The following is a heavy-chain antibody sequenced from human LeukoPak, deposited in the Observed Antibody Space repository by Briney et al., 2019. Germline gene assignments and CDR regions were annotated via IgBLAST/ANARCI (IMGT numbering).Heavy chain of an antibody. D-gene: IGHD1/OR15-1a*01. CDR2: IYWDDDK. CDR3: AHRRPGHLTGWDNSYFDN. Sequence: SGPTLVNPTQTLTLTCTFSGFSLYSSGVGVGWIRQPPGKALEWLAVIYWDDDKRYNPSLRSRLTMSKDASKSQVFLKMRNMDPVDAATYYCAHRRPGHLTGWDNSYFDNWGPGTLVTVSS. J-gene: IGHJ4*02. V-gene: IGHV2-5*02. CDR1: GFSLYSSGVG.